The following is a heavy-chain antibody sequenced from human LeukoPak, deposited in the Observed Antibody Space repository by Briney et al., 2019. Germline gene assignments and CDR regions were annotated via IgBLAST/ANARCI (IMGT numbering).Heavy chain of an antibody. J-gene: IGHJ4*02. Sequence: GGSLRLSXAASGFTFSSYEMNWVRQAPGKGLEWVSYISSSGSTIYYADSVKGRFTISRDNAKNSLYLQINSLRAEDTPVYYCALWELADYWGQGTLVTVSS. CDR3: ALWELADY. CDR1: GFTFSSYE. CDR2: ISSSGSTI. D-gene: IGHD1-26*01. V-gene: IGHV3-48*03.